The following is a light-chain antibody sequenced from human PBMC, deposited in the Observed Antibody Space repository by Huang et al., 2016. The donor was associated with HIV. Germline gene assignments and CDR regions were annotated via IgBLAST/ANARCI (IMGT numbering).Light chain of an antibody. CDR1: QSVNTN. V-gene: IGKV3D-15*01. J-gene: IGKJ2*01. Sequence: ELVMTQSPATLSVSPGERVTFSCRASQSVNTNIAWYHQRIGQAPRLLLYGATTRATDIPARFSGSGSGTQFTLTISGLQSADFGIYYCQHYNNWPYTFGQGTKLEI. CDR3: QHYNNWPYT. CDR2: GAT.